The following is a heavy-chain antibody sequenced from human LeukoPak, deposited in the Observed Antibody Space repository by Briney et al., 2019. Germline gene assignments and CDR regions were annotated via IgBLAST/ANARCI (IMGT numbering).Heavy chain of an antibody. CDR1: GFTFSSYS. Sequence: GGSLRLSCAASGFTFSSYSMNWVRQAPGKGLEWVSYISSSSSTICYADSVKGRFTISRDNAKNSLYLQMNSLRDEDTAVYYCARGSSTVTTKFDYWGQGTLVTVSS. J-gene: IGHJ4*02. V-gene: IGHV3-48*02. D-gene: IGHD4-11*01. CDR2: ISSSSSTI. CDR3: ARGSSTVTTKFDY.